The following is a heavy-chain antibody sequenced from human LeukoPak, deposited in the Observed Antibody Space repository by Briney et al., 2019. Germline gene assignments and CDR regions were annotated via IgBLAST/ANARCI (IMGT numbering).Heavy chain of an antibody. CDR1: GFTFTNSA. CDR2: IVVASGNT. J-gene: IGHJ4*02. CDR3: AAAPIEMQQRGFDY. V-gene: IGHV1-58*02. D-gene: IGHD5-24*01. Sequence: SVKVSCKASGFTFTNSAMQWVRQARGHRLEWIGWIVVASGNTKYAQKFQERVTITRDMSTSTAYMELSSLRPEDTSVYYCAAAPIEMQQRGFDYWGQGTLVTVSS.